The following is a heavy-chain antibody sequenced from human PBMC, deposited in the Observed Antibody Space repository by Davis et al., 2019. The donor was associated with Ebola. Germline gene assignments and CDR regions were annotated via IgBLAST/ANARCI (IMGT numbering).Heavy chain of an antibody. CDR1: GGSISSSSYY. Sequence: PSETLSLTCTVSGGSISSSSYYLGWIRQPPGKGLEWIGRIYHSGSTDYNPSLKSRVTISVDTSKNQFSLKLSSVTAADTAVYYCARDRYIDYWGQGTLVTVSS. J-gene: IGHJ4*02. D-gene: IGHD3-16*02. V-gene: IGHV4-39*07. CDR2: IYHSGST. CDR3: ARDRYIDY.